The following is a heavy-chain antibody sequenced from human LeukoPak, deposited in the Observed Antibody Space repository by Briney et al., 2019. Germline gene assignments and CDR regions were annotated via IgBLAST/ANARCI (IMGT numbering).Heavy chain of an antibody. CDR2: IRSKANSYAT. J-gene: IGHJ4*02. V-gene: IGHV3-73*01. CDR3: TRLIGSSGRDSYY. Sequence: GGSLRLSCAASGFTFSGSAMHWVRQASGKGLEWVGRIRSKANSYATAYAASVNGRFAISRDDSKNTAYLQMNSLKTEDTAVYYCTRLIGSSGRDSYYWGQGTLVTVSS. D-gene: IGHD6-6*01. CDR1: GFTFSGSA.